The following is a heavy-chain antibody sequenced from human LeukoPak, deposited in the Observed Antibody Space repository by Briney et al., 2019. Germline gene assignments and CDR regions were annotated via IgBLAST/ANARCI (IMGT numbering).Heavy chain of an antibody. CDR1: GFTFSSYA. V-gene: IGHV3-53*01. J-gene: IGHJ3*02. Sequence: TGGSLRLSCAASGFTFSSYAMSWVRQAPGKGLEWVSIIYNDGSTYYADSMKGRFTVSRDISKNTLYLQVNSLRAEDTAMYYCARNTLFAFDIWGQGTMATVSS. CDR3: ARNTLFAFDI. CDR2: IYNDGST.